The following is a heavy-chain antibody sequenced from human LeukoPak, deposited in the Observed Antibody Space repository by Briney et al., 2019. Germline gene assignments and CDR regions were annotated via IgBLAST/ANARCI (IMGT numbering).Heavy chain of an antibody. V-gene: IGHV1-46*01. D-gene: IGHD2-2*01. CDR3: ARDQTDCSSNSCHNFHYGMDV. J-gene: IGHJ6*02. Sequence: ASVKVSCKAPGYTFTSYHMHWVRQAPGQGLEWMGIINPSGGSTGYAQKFQGRITMTRDTSTNTVYMDLSSLRSEDTAVYYCARDQTDCSSNSCHNFHYGMDVWGQGTTVTVSS. CDR2: INPSGGST. CDR1: GYTFTSYH.